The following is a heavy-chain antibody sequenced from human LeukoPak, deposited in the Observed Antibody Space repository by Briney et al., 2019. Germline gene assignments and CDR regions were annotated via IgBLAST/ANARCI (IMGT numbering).Heavy chain of an antibody. CDR3: ARDEARYSSGCYPNWFDP. V-gene: IGHV1-18*01. Sequence: ASVKVSCKASGYTFTSYGISWVRQAPGQGLEWMGWISGYNGYTHYANNHQGRVTMTTDTSTSTAYMELRSLRSDDTAVYYCARDEARYSSGCYPNWFDPWGQGTLVTVSS. D-gene: IGHD3-22*01. CDR1: GYTFTSYG. CDR2: ISGYNGYT. J-gene: IGHJ5*02.